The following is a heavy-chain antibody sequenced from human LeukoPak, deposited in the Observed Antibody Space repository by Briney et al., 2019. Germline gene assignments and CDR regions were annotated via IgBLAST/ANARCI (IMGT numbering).Heavy chain of an antibody. CDR1: GYSFTSYW. Sequence: GESRKISCKGSGYSFTSYWSGWVRQMPGKGLEWMRIIYPGESDTRYSTSFQGQVTISADKSISTAYLQWSSMKASDTAMYYCARLEYSSAAGNNWCDPWGQGPLVTVSS. D-gene: IGHD6-6*01. J-gene: IGHJ5*02. CDR3: ARLEYSSAAGNNWCDP. V-gene: IGHV5-51*01. CDR2: IYPGESDT.